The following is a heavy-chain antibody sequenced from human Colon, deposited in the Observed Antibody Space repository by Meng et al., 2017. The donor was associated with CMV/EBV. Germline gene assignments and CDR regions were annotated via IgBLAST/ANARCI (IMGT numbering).Heavy chain of an antibody. Sequence: GGSIRGSNWWNWVRQPPGKGLEWIGETDHRGNTKYNPSLKSRITISVDKVRNQFSLKLSSVTAADTAVYYCARGGSGWDDNWFDPWGQGTLVTVSS. J-gene: IGHJ5*02. CDR1: GGSIRGSNW. CDR3: ARGGSGWDDNWFDP. V-gene: IGHV4-4*02. CDR2: TDHRGNT. D-gene: IGHD6-19*01.